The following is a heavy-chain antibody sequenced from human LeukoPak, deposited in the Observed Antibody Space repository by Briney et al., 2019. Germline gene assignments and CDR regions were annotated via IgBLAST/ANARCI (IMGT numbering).Heavy chain of an antibody. V-gene: IGHV3-23*01. CDR1: GFTFSSYA. J-gene: IGHJ5*02. CDR3: ARGMVPAATWFDP. CDR2: ISGSGDSA. D-gene: IGHD2-2*01. Sequence: GGSLRLSCAASGFTFSSYAMSWVRQAPGKGLEWVSSISGSGDSAYYADSVKGRFTISRDNSKNTLYLQMNSLRAEDTAVYYCARGMVPAATWFDPWGQGTLVTVSS.